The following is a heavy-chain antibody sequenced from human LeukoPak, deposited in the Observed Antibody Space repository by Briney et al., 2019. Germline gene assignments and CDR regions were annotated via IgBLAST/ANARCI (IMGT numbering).Heavy chain of an antibody. Sequence: ASVKVSCKASGYTFTSYGISWVRQAPGQGLEWMGWISAYNGNTHYAQKLQGRVTMTTDTSTSTAYMELRSLRSDDTAVYYCARDGGIVVVPAANNWFDPWGQGTLVTVSS. J-gene: IGHJ5*02. V-gene: IGHV1-18*01. D-gene: IGHD2-2*01. CDR2: ISAYNGNT. CDR1: GYTFTSYG. CDR3: ARDGGIVVVPAANNWFDP.